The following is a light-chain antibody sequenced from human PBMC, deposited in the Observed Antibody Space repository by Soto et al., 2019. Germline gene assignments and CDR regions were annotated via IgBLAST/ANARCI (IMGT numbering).Light chain of an antibody. CDR2: AAS. CDR3: QQSYSTPT. V-gene: IGKV1-39*01. J-gene: IGKJ2*01. CDR1: QSISSY. Sequence: DIQMTQSPSSLSASVGDRVTITCRASQSISSYLNWYQQKPGKAPKLLIYAASSLQSGVPSRFSGSGSGTDFTLTISSLQPEDFETYYCQQSYSTPTVGQGTKLEIK.